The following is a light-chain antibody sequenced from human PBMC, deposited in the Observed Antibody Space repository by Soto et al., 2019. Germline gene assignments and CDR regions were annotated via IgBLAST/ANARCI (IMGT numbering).Light chain of an antibody. CDR1: SSDVGGFEY. V-gene: IGLV2-14*01. J-gene: IGLJ1*01. CDR3: GSITRSSTSV. CDR2: DVT. Sequence: QSVLTQPPSVSGAPGQRVTISCTGSSSDVGGFEYVSWYQNQPGKAPKLIIYDVTKRPSGVSNRFSGSKSANTASLTISGIQAEDEGDYYCGSITRSSTSVFGTGTKGTVL.